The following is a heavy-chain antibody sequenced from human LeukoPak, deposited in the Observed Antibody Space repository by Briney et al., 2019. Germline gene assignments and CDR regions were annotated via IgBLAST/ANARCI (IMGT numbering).Heavy chain of an antibody. CDR3: AKRGYQLPDAFDI. CDR2: ISGSGGST. J-gene: IGHJ3*02. CDR1: GFTFSSYA. Sequence: GGSLRLSCAASGFTFSSYAMSWVRQAPGKGLEWVSAISGSGGSTYYADSVKGRFTIFRDNSKNTLYLQMNSLRAEDTAVYYCAKRGYQLPDAFDIWGQGTMVTVSS. V-gene: IGHV3-23*01. D-gene: IGHD2-2*01.